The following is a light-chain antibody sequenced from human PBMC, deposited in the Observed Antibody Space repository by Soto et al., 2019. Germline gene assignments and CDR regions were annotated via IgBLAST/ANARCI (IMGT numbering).Light chain of an antibody. J-gene: IGKJ1*01. CDR3: QQYNGNPWT. V-gene: IGKV1-5*01. CDR2: DAS. CDR1: QSISSW. Sequence: DIQMTQSPSTLSASVGDRVTITCRASQSISSWLAWYQQKPGKAPKLLMYDASSLDSGVPSRFSGSGSGTEFTLTISSLQPDDFATYYCQQYNGNPWTFGQGTKVDIK.